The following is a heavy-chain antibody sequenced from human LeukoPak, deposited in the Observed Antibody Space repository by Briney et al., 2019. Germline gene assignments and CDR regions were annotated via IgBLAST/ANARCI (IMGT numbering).Heavy chain of an antibody. D-gene: IGHD3-10*01. V-gene: IGHV5-51*01. CDR3: ARHSGSYIYNDAFDM. CDR2: IHPRDSET. Sequence: GESLKISCKGSGYSFTNYWIGWVRQMPGQGPEWIGIIHPRDSETVYTPSFRGQVTISADKSISTAYLQWSSLKASDTAMYYCARHSGSYIYNDAFDMWGQGTMVTVSS. J-gene: IGHJ3*02. CDR1: GYSFTNYW.